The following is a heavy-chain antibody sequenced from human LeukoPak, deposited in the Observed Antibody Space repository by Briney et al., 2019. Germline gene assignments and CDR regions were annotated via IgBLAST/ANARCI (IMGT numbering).Heavy chain of an antibody. CDR2: IRYDGSNK. J-gene: IGHJ4*02. CDR3: ASPAQQWHWYYIDY. D-gene: IGHD6-19*01. Sequence: GGSLRLSCAASGFTFSSYGMHWVRQAPGKGLEWVAFIRYDGSNKYYADSVKGRFTISGDNSKNTLYLQMNSLRAEDTAVYYCASPAQQWHWYYIDYWGQGTLVTVSS. V-gene: IGHV3-30*02. CDR1: GFTFSSYG.